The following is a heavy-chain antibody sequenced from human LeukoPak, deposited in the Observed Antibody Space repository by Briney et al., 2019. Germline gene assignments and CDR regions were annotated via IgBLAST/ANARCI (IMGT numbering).Heavy chain of an antibody. CDR2: IYYSGST. J-gene: IGHJ4*02. Sequence: GSLRLSCAASGFTFSNAWMSWIRQPPGKGLEWIGYIYYSGSTNYNPSLKSRVTISVDTSKDQFSLKLSSVTAADTAVYYCARHPPLYGDSNRVYWGQGTLVTVSS. CDR3: ARHPPLYGDSNRVY. D-gene: IGHD4-17*01. CDR1: GFTFSNAW. V-gene: IGHV4-59*08.